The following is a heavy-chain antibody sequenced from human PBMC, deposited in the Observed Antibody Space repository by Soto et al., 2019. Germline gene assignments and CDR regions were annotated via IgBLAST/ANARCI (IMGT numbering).Heavy chain of an antibody. Sequence: XSVKFSCKASVYTFTSYDINWVRQATGQGLEWMGWMNPNSGNTGYAQKFQGRVTMTRNTSISTAYMELSSLRSEDTAVYYCARVVPAAIGWFDPWGQGPLVTVSS. CDR3: ARVVPAAIGWFDP. CDR1: VYTFTSYD. V-gene: IGHV1-8*01. CDR2: MNPNSGNT. D-gene: IGHD2-2*01. J-gene: IGHJ5*02.